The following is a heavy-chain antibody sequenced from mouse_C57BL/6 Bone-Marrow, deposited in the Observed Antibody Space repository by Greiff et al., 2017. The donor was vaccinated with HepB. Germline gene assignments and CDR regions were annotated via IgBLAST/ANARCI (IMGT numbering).Heavy chain of an antibody. Sequence: QVQLQQPGAELVMPGASVKLSCKASGYTFTSYWMHWVKQRPGQGLEWIGKIDPSDSDTNYNQKFKGKSTLTVDKSSSTAYMQLSSLTSEDSAVYYGARKGGYSPYWYFDVWGTGTTVTVSS. V-gene: IGHV1-69*01. J-gene: IGHJ1*03. CDR3: ARKGGYSPYWYFDV. CDR2: IDPSDSDT. D-gene: IGHD2-3*01. CDR1: GYTFTSYW.